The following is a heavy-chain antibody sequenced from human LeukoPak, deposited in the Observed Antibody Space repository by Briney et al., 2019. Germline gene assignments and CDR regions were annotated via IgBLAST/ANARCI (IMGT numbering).Heavy chain of an antibody. V-gene: IGHV4-61*02. CDR1: PGSMDSGLYY. J-gene: IGHJ6*03. CDR3: ARETKDIYSPSWGLYDTYYYIDA. CDR2: ISNSGGT. D-gene: IGHD5/OR15-5a*01. Sequence: SQTLSLTCAVSPGSMDSGLYYWTWIRQPAGKGLEWIGRISNSGGTAYNPSLRSRVTITLDTSNNHLSLKVTSVTAADTAVYYCARETKDIYSPSWGLYDTYYYIDAWGKGTTVTIS.